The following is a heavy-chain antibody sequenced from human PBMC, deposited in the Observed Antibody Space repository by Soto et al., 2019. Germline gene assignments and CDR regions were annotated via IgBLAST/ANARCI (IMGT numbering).Heavy chain of an antibody. V-gene: IGHV3-30*14. Sequence: QVQLVESGGGVVQPGTSLRLSCAASGFTLSSYSIHWVRQAPGQGLDWVAVICYDGNTQFYGDSVKGRFIVSRDNSRNTLYFQLNNLQAEDTAVYYCAKVSRPSRNSTPYFDYWGQGTLVTVSS. J-gene: IGHJ4*02. CDR1: GFTLSSYS. CDR2: ICYDGNTQ. CDR3: AKVSRPSRNSTPYFDY.